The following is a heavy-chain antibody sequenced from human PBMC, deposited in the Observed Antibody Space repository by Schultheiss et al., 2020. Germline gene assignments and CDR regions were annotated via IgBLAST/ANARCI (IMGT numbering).Heavy chain of an antibody. CDR2: ISYDGSNK. CDR3: ARDYGGGSYFTWGLDV. V-gene: IGHV3-30-3*01. CDR1: GFTFSSYA. Sequence: GGSLRLSCAASGFTFSSYAMHWVRQAPGKGLEWVAVISYDGSNKYYADSVKGRFTISRDNSKNTLYLQMNSLRAEDTALYYCARDYGGGSYFTWGLDVWGQGTTVTVSS. J-gene: IGHJ6*02. D-gene: IGHD1-26*01.